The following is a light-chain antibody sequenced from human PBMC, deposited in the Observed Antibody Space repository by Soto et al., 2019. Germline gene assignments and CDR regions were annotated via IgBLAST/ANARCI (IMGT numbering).Light chain of an antibody. V-gene: IGKV1-5*03. CDR2: KAS. Sequence: DIEMTQSPSTLSASVGDRVTITCRASQSISSWLAWYKQKPGKAPKLLIYKASSLESGVPSRFSGSGSGTEFTLTISSMKPDDSATYYCQQYNSYSTFGHGTKVDIK. CDR3: QQYNSYST. CDR1: QSISSW. J-gene: IGKJ1*01.